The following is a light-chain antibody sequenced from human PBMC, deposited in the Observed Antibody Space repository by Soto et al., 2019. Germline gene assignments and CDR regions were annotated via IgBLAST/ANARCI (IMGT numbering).Light chain of an antibody. CDR2: DVS. CDR1: SSDVGGYNY. V-gene: IGLV2-14*01. Sequence: QSVLTQAASVSGSPGQSITISCTGTSSDVGGYNYVSWYQQHPGKAPKLIIYDVSNRPSGVSNRFSGSKSGNTASLTISGLQAEDEADYYCSSYASSSIYVFGTGTKVTVL. CDR3: SSYASSSIYV. J-gene: IGLJ1*01.